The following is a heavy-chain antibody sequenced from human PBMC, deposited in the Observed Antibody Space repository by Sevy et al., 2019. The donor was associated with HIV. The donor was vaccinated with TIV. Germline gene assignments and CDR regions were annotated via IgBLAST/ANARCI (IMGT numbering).Heavy chain of an antibody. CDR2: INSDGSGT. D-gene: IGHD3-22*01. CDR3: SRGLYYYDMRGHQEPGDY. CDR1: GITLTPYW. Sequence: GGSLRLSCAASGITLTPYWMHWVRQAPGKGLVWVSRINSDGSGTSYAESVKGRFTISRDNGKNTLYLQMKSLRVEDTAVYFCSRGLYYYDMRGHQEPGDYWGQGVLVTVSS. V-gene: IGHV3-74*01. J-gene: IGHJ4*02.